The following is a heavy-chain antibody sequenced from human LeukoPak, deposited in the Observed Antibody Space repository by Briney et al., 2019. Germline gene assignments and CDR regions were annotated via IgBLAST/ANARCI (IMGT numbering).Heavy chain of an antibody. D-gene: IGHD3-10*01. CDR2: ISSSSSYI. J-gene: IGHJ4*02. CDR1: GFTFSSYS. Sequence: PGGSLRLSCAASGFTFSSYSMNWVRQAPGKGLEWVSSISSSSSYIYYADSVKGRFTISRDNAKNSLYLQMNSLRAEDTAVYYCARVFGPRITMAIDYWGQGTLVTVSS. CDR3: ARVFGPRITMAIDY. V-gene: IGHV3-21*01.